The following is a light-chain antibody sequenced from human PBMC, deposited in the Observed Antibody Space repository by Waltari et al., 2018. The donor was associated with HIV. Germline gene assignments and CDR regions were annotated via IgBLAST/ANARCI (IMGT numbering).Light chain of an antibody. Sequence: DIQVTQSPSSLSASVGDRVTITCRTSQTVSRYLNWYQQKPGKAPKALIYAAASLYRGVPSRFSGGGAGTEFTLTITSLQLEDFATYYCQQSYNMPWTFGQGTKVEIK. J-gene: IGKJ1*01. CDR2: AAA. V-gene: IGKV1-39*01. CDR1: QTVSRY. CDR3: QQSYNMPWT.